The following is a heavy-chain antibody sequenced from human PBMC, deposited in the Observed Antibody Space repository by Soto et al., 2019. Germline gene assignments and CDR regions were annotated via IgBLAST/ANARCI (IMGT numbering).Heavy chain of an antibody. V-gene: IGHV4-59*01. J-gene: IGHJ4*02. CDR1: GGSISSFY. Sequence: SLTCTVSGGSISSFYWSWIRQSPGKGLEWVGYIYYGGNTKYNPSLESRVTISVDTSKNQFSLKLSSVTAADTAVYYCARQSHANYDSSGYYPYWGQGMLVTVSS. CDR2: IYYGGNT. CDR3: ARQSHANYDSSGYYPY. D-gene: IGHD3-22*01.